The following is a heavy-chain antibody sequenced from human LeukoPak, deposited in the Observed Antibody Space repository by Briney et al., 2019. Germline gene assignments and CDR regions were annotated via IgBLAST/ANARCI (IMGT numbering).Heavy chain of an antibody. V-gene: IGHV4-34*01. J-gene: IGHJ5*02. CDR3: ARAPYTYDFWGGYYYYP. Sequence: SETLSLTCAVYGGSFSGHYWSWIRQPPGKGLEWIGEINHSGSTNYNPSLKSRVTISVDTSKNQFSLKLSSVTAADTAVYYCARAPYTYDFWGGYYYYPWGQGTLVTVSS. D-gene: IGHD3-3*01. CDR1: GGSFSGHY. CDR2: INHSGST.